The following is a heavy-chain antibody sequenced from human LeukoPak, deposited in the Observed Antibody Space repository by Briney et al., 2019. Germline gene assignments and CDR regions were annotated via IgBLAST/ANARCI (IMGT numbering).Heavy chain of an antibody. J-gene: IGHJ5*02. D-gene: IGHD6-19*01. CDR2: ISGSGGST. V-gene: IGHV3-23*01. CDR3: AKAPQWLATKNWFDP. CDR1: GFTFSSYA. Sequence: GGSLRLSCAASGFTFSSYAMSWVRQAPGKGLEWVSAISGSGGSTYYADSVKGRFTISRDNSKNMLYLQMNSLRAEDTAVYYCAKAPQWLATKNWFDPWGQGTLVTVSS.